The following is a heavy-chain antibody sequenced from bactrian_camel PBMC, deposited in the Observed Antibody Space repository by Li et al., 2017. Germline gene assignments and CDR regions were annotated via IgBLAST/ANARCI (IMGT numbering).Heavy chain of an antibody. V-gene: IGHV3S40*01. J-gene: IGHJ4*01. Sequence: VQLVESGGGLVQPGGSLRLTCLFSGSLFSNYDMSWLRQAPGKGFEWVSGIRHDGSSAYYADSVKGRFAISRDNAKNTMYLQMVGLKTEDMAVYYCAAGLLADHGLGLGTQVTVS. CDR2: IRHDGSSA. D-gene: IGHD5*01. CDR1: GSLFSNYD.